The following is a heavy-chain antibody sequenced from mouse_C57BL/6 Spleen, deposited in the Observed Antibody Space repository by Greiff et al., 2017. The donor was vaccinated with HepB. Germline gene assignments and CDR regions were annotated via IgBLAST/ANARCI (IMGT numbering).Heavy chain of an antibody. V-gene: IGHV5-17*01. J-gene: IGHJ4*01. CDR1: GFTFSDYG. CDR3: ARPIPYYYGSSYDAMDY. D-gene: IGHD1-1*01. Sequence: DVMLVESGGGLVKPGGSLKLSCAASGFTFSDYGMHWVRQAPEKGLEWVAYISSGSSTIYYADTVKGRFTISRDNAKNTLFLQMTSLRSEDTAMYYCARPIPYYYGSSYDAMDYWGQGTSVTVSS. CDR2: ISSGSSTI.